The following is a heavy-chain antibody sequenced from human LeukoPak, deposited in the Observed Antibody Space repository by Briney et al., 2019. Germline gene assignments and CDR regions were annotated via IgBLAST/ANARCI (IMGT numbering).Heavy chain of an antibody. D-gene: IGHD3-22*01. CDR3: AKGGKYYYDSSGLSDY. CDR2: ISYDGSNK. Sequence: GGSLRLSCAASGFTFSSYGMHWVRQAPGKGLEWVAVISYDGSNKYYADSVKGRFTIPRDNSKNTLYLQMNSLRAEDTAVYYCAKGGKYYYDSSGLSDYWGQGTLVTVSS. CDR1: GFTFSSYG. J-gene: IGHJ4*02. V-gene: IGHV3-30*18.